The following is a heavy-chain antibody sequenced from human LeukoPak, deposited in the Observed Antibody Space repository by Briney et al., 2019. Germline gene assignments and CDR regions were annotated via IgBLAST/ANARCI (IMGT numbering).Heavy chain of an antibody. V-gene: IGHV1-69*06. J-gene: IGHJ5*02. D-gene: IGHD6-13*01. Sequence: EASVKVSCKASGGTFSSYAISWVRQAPGQGLEWMGGIIPIFGTANYAQKFQGRVTITADKSTSTAYMELSSLRSEDTAVYYCARPDSSSWYWFDPWGQGTLVTVSS. CDR1: GGTFSSYA. CDR3: ARPDSSSWYWFDP. CDR2: IIPIFGTA.